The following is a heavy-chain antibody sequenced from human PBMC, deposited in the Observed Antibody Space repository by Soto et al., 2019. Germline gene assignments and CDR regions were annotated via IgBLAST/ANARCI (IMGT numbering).Heavy chain of an antibody. CDR3: ARDHGSSGLLDY. J-gene: IGHJ4*02. CDR2: IIPIFGTA. CDR1: GGTFSSYA. D-gene: IGHD3-22*01. V-gene: IGHV1-69*06. Sequence: SSVKVSCKASGGTFSSYAISWVRQAPGQGLEWMGGIIPIFGTANYAQKFQGRVTITADKSTSTAYMELSSLRSEDTAVYYCARDHGSSGLLDYWGQGTLVTVSS.